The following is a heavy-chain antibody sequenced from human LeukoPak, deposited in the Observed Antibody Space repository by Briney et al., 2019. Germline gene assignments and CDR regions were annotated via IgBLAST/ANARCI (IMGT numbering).Heavy chain of an antibody. J-gene: IGHJ4*02. Sequence: GGSLRLSCAVSGFTFSSYAMSWVSQAPGKGLEWVSAISGSGGSTYYADSVKGRFTISRDNSKKTLYLHLNSLRVEDAAVYYCAKDGYSSIQGFHFEYWGQRTPVTVSS. V-gene: IGHV3-23*01. CDR2: ISGSGGST. CDR3: AKDGYSSIQGFHFEY. D-gene: IGHD6-13*01. CDR1: GFTFSSYA.